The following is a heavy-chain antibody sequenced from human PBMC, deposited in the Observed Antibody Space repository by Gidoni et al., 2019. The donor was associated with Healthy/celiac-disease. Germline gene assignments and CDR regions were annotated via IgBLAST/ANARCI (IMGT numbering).Heavy chain of an antibody. V-gene: IGHV4-39*07. CDR1: GGSLRSSSSY. J-gene: IGHJ4*02. CDR3: ARVEKTDYYDSSGYYFFDY. CDR2: IYYSGST. D-gene: IGHD3-22*01. Sequence: QLQLQESGPGLVKPSETLSLTCTVSGGSLRSSSSYWGWIRQPPGKGLEWIGSIYYSGSTYYNPSLKSRVTISVDTSKNQFSLKLSSVTAADTAVYYCARVEKTDYYDSSGYYFFDYWGQGTLVTVSS.